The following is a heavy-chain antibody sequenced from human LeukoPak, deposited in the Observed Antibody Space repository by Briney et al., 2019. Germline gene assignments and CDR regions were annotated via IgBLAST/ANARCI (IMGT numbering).Heavy chain of an antibody. V-gene: IGHV3-33*08. J-gene: IGHJ4*02. CDR3: AGGSGDYSPDY. Sequence: PGGSLRLSCAASGFSFSDYYMSWIRQAPGKGLEWVALIWYDGSNKYYADSVRGRFTISRDNSKNTLYLQMNSLRAEDTAVYYCAGGSGDYSPDYWGQGTLVTVSS. D-gene: IGHD4-17*01. CDR2: IWYDGSNK. CDR1: GFSFSDYY.